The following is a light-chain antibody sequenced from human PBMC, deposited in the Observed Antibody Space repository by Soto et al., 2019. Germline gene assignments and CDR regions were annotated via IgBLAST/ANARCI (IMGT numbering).Light chain of an antibody. Sequence: QLVLTQPSSHSASSGASVRLTCLLRSGFSVGDFCIRWYQQKPGKPPRYLLYYHSASNKGQGYGVPSRLSGADDASANAGILLISGLPPEAEAGYYCGTCNSNCKTQVFGGGTKVTVL. CDR3: GTCNSNCKTQV. V-gene: IGLV5-52*01. J-gene: IGLJ3*02. CDR1: SGFSVGDFC. CDR2: YHSASNK.